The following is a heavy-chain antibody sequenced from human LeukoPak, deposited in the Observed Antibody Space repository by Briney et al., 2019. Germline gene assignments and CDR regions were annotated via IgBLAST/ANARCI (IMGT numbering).Heavy chain of an antibody. V-gene: IGHV3-53*01. D-gene: IGHD6-19*01. CDR1: GFTVSSNY. J-gene: IGHJ4*02. CDR2: IYSGGST. Sequence: PGGSLRLLCAASGFTVSSNYMSWVRQAPGKGLEWVSVIYSGGSTYYADSVKGRFTISRDNSKNTLYLQMNSLRAEDTAVYYCARERRAGIFDYWGQGTLVTVSS. CDR3: ARERRAGIFDY.